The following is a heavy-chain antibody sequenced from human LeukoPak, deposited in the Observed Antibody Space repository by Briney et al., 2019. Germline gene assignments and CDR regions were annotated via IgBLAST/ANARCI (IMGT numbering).Heavy chain of an antibody. Sequence: GGSLRLSCAASGFTFSTYSMNWVRQAPGKGLEWVSSISSSSSYIYYADSVKGRFTISRDNAKNSLYLQMNSLRAEDTAVYYCARSGEYYDILTGYLGLDYWGQGTLVTVSS. D-gene: IGHD3-9*01. CDR2: ISSSSSYI. J-gene: IGHJ4*02. V-gene: IGHV3-21*01. CDR1: GFTFSTYS. CDR3: ARSGEYYDILTGYLGLDY.